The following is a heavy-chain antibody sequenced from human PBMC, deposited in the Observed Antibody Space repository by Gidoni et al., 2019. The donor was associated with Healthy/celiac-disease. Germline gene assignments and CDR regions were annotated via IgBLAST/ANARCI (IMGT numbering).Heavy chain of an antibody. CDR2: ISGSGGST. CDR1: GFTFSSYA. J-gene: IGHJ3*02. D-gene: IGHD3-22*01. V-gene: IGHV3-23*01. Sequence: EVQLFESGGVLVQPGGSLRLPCAASGFTFSSYALRWVRQAPGKGLEWVSAISGSGGSTYYADSVKGRFTISRDNSKNTLYLQMNSLRAEDTAVYYCAGDSSYYYDSSGDDAFDIWGQGTMVTVSS. CDR3: AGDSSYYYDSSGDDAFDI.